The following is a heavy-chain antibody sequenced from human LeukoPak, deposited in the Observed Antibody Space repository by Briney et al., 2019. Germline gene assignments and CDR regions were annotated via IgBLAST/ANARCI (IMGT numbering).Heavy chain of an antibody. CDR2: ISGSGHST. CDR1: GFTFSSYS. Sequence: GGSLRLSCEVSGFTFSSYSMTWVRQAPGRGLEWVSAISGSGHSTYYADSVKGRFTISRDNAKNSLYLQMNSLRAEDTAVYYCARGLRYFDWSNDAFDIWGQGTMVTVSS. V-gene: IGHV3-21*01. D-gene: IGHD3-9*01. CDR3: ARGLRYFDWSNDAFDI. J-gene: IGHJ3*02.